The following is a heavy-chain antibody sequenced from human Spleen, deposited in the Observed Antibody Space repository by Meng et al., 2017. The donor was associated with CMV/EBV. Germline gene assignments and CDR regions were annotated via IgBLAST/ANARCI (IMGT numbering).Heavy chain of an antibody. CDR1: GASFSSITYS. V-gene: IGHV4-39*07. Sequence: GSLRLSCSVSGASFSSITYSWGWIRQPPGKGLEWIGTIYYDGSTYYNPSLKSRVTISVDTSKSHFSLRLSSVTAADTALYYCARGVGAFDVWGQGTRVT. J-gene: IGHJ3*01. CDR3: ARGVGAFDV. CDR2: IYYDGST.